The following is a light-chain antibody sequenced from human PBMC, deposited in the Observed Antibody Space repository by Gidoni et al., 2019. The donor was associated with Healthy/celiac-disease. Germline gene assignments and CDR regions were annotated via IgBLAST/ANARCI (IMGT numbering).Light chain of an antibody. V-gene: IGKV3-15*01. CDR3: QQYNNWPRT. Sequence: EIVMTQSPATLSVSPGERATLSCRASQSVSSNLAWYQQKPGQAPRLLIYGASTRATGIPARFSGSGSGTEFTLTISSLQSADFAVYYCQQYNNWPRTFGQXTKVEIK. CDR2: GAS. CDR1: QSVSSN. J-gene: IGKJ1*01.